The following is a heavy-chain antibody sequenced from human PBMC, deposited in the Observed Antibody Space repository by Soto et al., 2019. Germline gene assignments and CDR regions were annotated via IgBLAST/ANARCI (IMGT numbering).Heavy chain of an antibody. CDR2: IIPILGIA. Sequence: GASVKVSCKASGGTFSSYTISWVRQAPGQGLEWMGRIIPILGIANYAQKFQGRVTITADKSTSTAYMELSSLRSEDTAVYYCASTHPQHDKYYFDYWGQGTLVTVPQ. CDR1: GGTFSSYT. J-gene: IGHJ4*02. D-gene: IGHD1-1*01. CDR3: ASTHPQHDKYYFDY. V-gene: IGHV1-69*02.